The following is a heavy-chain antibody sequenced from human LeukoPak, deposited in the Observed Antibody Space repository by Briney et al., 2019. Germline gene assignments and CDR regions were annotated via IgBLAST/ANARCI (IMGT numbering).Heavy chain of an antibody. CDR1: GFTFSSYV. CDR3: AKEDGVWDSYFDY. V-gene: IGHV3-30*18. CDR2: ISYDGSNK. Sequence: GGSLRLSCAASGFTFSSYVMHWVRQAPGEGLEWVAVISYDGSNKYYADSVKGRFTISRDNSKNTLYLQMNSLRAEDTAVYYCAKEDGVWDSYFDYWGQGTLVTVSS. D-gene: IGHD5-24*01. J-gene: IGHJ4*02.